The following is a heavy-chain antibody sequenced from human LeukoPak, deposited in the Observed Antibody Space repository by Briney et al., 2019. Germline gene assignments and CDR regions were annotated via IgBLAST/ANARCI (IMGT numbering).Heavy chain of an antibody. V-gene: IGHV1-2*02. Sequence: ASVKVSCKASGYIFTGYYMHWVRQAPGQGLEWMGWINPNSGGTNYAQKFQGRVTMTRDTSINTAYMELSRLTSDDTAVYYCARDLPSTSNWELDYWGQGTLVTVSS. D-gene: IGHD7-27*01. CDR1: GYIFTGYY. CDR2: INPNSGGT. CDR3: ARDLPSTSNWELDY. J-gene: IGHJ4*02.